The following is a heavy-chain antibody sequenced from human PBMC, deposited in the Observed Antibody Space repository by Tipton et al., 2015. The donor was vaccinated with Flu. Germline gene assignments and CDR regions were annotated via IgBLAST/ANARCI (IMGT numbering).Heavy chain of an antibody. J-gene: IGHJ6*02. CDR1: GGSISSGGYY. Sequence: TLSLTCTVSGGSISSGGYYWSWIRQHPGKGLEWIGYIYYSGSTYYNPSLKSRVTISVDTSKNQFSLKLSSVTAAGTAVYYCARENTSYYPSGMDVWGQGTTVTVSS. CDR2: IYYSGST. CDR3: ARENTSYYPSGMDV. D-gene: IGHD1-26*01. V-gene: IGHV4-31*03.